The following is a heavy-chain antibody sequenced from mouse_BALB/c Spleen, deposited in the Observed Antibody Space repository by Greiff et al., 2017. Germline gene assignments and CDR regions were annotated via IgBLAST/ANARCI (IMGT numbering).Heavy chain of an antibody. Sequence: EVMLVESGGGLVKPGGSLKLSCAASGFTFSSYAMSWVRQTPEKRLEWVASISSGGSTYYPDSVKGRFTISRDNARNILYLQMSSLRSEDTAMYYCARGQGGNSFFDYWGQGTTLTVSS. CDR1: GFTFSSYA. J-gene: IGHJ2*01. CDR2: ISSGGST. CDR3: ARGQGGNSFFDY. D-gene: IGHD2-1*01. V-gene: IGHV5-6-5*01.